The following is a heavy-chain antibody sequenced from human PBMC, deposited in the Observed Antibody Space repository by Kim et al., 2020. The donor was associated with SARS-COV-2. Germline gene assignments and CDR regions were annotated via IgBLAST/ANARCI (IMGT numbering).Heavy chain of an antibody. Sequence: SETLSLTCSVSGGSISSGGYYWSWIRQHPGKGLEWIGYIYKSGSTYYNPSLKSRLTISVDTSKNQFSLKLSSVTAADTAVYYCARALERIPAARDYYMDVWGKGTTVTVPS. CDR3: ARALERIPAARDYYMDV. CDR2: IYKSGST. CDR1: GGSISSGGYY. J-gene: IGHJ6*03. V-gene: IGHV4-31*02. D-gene: IGHD2-2*01.